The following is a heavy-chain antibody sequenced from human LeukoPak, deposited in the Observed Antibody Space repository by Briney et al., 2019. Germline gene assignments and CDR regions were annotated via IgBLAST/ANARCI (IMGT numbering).Heavy chain of an antibody. J-gene: IGHJ1*01. Sequence: SETLSLTCTVSGYSISSGYYWGWIRQPPGKGLEWIGSIYHSGSTYYNPSLKSRVTISVDTSKNQFSLRLSSVTAADTAVYYCARAHYYDSSGYYSGEYFQHWGQGTLVTVSS. CDR3: ARAHYYDSSGYYSGEYFQH. CDR2: IYHSGST. V-gene: IGHV4-38-2*02. CDR1: GYSISSGYY. D-gene: IGHD3-22*01.